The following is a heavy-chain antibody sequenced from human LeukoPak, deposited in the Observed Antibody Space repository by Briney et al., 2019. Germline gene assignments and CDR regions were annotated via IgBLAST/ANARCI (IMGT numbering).Heavy chain of an antibody. Sequence: SETLSLTCAVYGGSFSGYYWSWIRQPPGKGLEWIGEINHSGSTNYNPSLKSQVTISVDTSKNQFSLKLSSVTAADTAVYYCARGRRVAARPFDYWGQGTLVTVSS. D-gene: IGHD6-6*01. CDR1: GGSFSGYY. V-gene: IGHV4-34*01. J-gene: IGHJ4*02. CDR2: INHSGST. CDR3: ARGRRVAARPFDY.